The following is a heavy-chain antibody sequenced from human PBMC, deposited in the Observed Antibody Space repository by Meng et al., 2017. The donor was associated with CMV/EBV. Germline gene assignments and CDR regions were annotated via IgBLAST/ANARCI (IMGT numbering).Heavy chain of an antibody. D-gene: IGHD2-8*01. CDR1: GGSISSYN. V-gene: IGHV4-59*01. CDR3: ARMLAPVYGMDV. CDR2: IYYSGST. Sequence: SETLSLTCTVSGGSISSYNWSWIRQPPGKGLEWIGYIYYSGSTNYNPSLKSRVTISVDTSKNQFSLKLSSVTAADTAVYYCARMLAPVYGMDVWGQGTTVTVSS. J-gene: IGHJ6*02.